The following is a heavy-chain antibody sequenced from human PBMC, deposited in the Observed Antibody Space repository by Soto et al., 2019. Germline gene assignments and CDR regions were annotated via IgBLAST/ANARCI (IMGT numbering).Heavy chain of an antibody. Sequence: ASVKVSCKASGYTFTSYDINWVRQATGQGLEWMGWMNPNSGNTGYAQKFQGRVTMTRNTSISTAYMELSSLRSEDTAVYYCARHKSLLLWFGESKTRYYYYAMDVWGQGTTVTVSS. J-gene: IGHJ6*02. CDR1: GYTFTSYD. CDR2: MNPNSGNT. D-gene: IGHD3-10*01. V-gene: IGHV1-8*01. CDR3: ARHKSLLLWFGESKTRYYYYAMDV.